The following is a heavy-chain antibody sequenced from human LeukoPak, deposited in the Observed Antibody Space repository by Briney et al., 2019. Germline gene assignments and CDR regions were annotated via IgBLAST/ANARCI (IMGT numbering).Heavy chain of an antibody. J-gene: IGHJ3*01. CDR3: GTLSAGAFDV. CDR1: GYTFTSYA. CDR2: INTNTGNP. D-gene: IGHD2/OR15-2a*01. V-gene: IGHV7-4-1*02. Sequence: ASVKVSCKASGYTFTSYAMNWMRQAPGQGLEWMGWINTNTGNPTYAQGFTGRFVFSLDTSVSTAYLQISSLKAEDTAVYYCGTLSAGAFDVWGQGTIVTVSS.